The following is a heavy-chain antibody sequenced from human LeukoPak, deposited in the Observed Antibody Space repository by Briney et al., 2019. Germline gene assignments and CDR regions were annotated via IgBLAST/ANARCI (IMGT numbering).Heavy chain of an antibody. D-gene: IGHD3-10*01. CDR1: GLTYNRYS. Sequence: GRTQSLSRAVSGLTYNRYSMRGVPQAPARGLEGVLSISGNGSNTYYANSAKDRLPVYRDNSKNTLYLQVNNLRAQDTAMYYCAKHLGSHNFDYWGQGTLVTVSS. CDR3: AKHLGSHNFDY. CDR2: ISGNGSNT. J-gene: IGHJ4*02. V-gene: IGHV3-23*01.